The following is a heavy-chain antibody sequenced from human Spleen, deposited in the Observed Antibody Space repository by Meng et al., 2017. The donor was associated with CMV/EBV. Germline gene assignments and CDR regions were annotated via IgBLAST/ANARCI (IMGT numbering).Heavy chain of an antibody. CDR3: ARPLGNTVAFDY. CDR2: INHSGST. J-gene: IGHJ4*02. V-gene: IGHV4-34*01. D-gene: IGHD2-8*02. Sequence: QVQLQQWGAGLLKPSETLSLTCAVYGGSFSDYYWTWIRQPPGKGLEWIGEINHSGSTNYNPSLKSRVTIFVDTSKNQFSLRLSSVTAADTAVYYCARPLGNTVAFDYWGQGTLVTVSS. CDR1: GGSFSDYY.